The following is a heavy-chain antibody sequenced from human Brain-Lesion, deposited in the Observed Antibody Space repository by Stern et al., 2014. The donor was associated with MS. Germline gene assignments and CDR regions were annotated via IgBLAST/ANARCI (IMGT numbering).Heavy chain of an antibody. CDR2: IYYSGLT. CDR3: ARHDSVPRPSQLYSARDRGPGYFDY. J-gene: IGHJ4*02. CDR1: GGSISSSTYY. Sequence: QVQLQESGPGLVKPSETLSLTCTVSGGSISSSTYYWAWIRQPPGKGLEWIGNIYYSGLTYYHPSLQRRVTISVVMSKNQFSLKLSSVTAADTAIYYCARHDSVPRPSQLYSARDRGPGYFDYWGQGTLVTVSS. D-gene: IGHD1-26*01. V-gene: IGHV4-39*01.